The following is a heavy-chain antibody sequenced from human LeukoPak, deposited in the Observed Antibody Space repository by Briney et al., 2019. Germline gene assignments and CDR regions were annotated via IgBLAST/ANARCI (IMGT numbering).Heavy chain of an antibody. Sequence: SETLSLTCTVSGGSISSYYWSWIRQPPGKGLEWIGYIYYSGSTNYNPSLKSRVTISVDTSKNQFSLKLSSVTAADTAVYYCAREVAAIQNDAFDIWGQGTMVTVSS. J-gene: IGHJ3*02. CDR3: AREVAAIQNDAFDI. CDR2: IYYSGST. D-gene: IGHD5-12*01. V-gene: IGHV4-59*01. CDR1: GGSISSYY.